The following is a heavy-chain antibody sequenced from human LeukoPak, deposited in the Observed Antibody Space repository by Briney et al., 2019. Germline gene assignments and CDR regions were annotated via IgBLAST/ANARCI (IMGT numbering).Heavy chain of an antibody. Sequence: SETLSLTCTVSGGSISSYYWSWIRQPPGKGLEWIGEINHSGSTNYNPSLKSRVTISVDTSKNQFSLKLSSVTAADTAVYYCARGWIRYFDWLSYYYYGMDVWGQGTTVAASS. CDR1: GGSISSYY. CDR3: ARGWIRYFDWLSYYYYGMDV. CDR2: INHSGST. V-gene: IGHV4-34*01. D-gene: IGHD3-9*01. J-gene: IGHJ6*02.